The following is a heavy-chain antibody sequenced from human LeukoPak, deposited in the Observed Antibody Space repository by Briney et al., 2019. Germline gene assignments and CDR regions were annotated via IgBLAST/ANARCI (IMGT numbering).Heavy chain of an antibody. J-gene: IGHJ2*01. D-gene: IGHD5-18*01. V-gene: IGHV4-31*03. Sequence: SETLSLTCTVSGGSISSGGYYWSWIRQHPGKGLEWIGYIYYSGSTYYNPSLKSRVTISVDTSKNQFSLKLSSVTAADTAVYYCARSPARGYSYGPGYFDLWGRGTLVTVSS. CDR3: ARSPARGYSYGPGYFDL. CDR1: GGSISSGGYY. CDR2: IYYSGST.